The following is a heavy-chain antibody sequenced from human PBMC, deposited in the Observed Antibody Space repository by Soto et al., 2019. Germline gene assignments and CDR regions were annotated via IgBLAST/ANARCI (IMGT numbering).Heavy chain of an antibody. CDR1: GGSISSGGYY. Sequence: QVQLQESGPGLVKPSQTLSLTCTVSGGSISSGGYYWSWIRQHPGKGLEWIGYIYYSGSTYYNPSLKSRVTXXVXTXXNQVSLKLSSVTAADTAVYYCVGRLGITMSGAFDIWGQGTMVTVSS. CDR2: IYYSGST. CDR3: VGRLGITMSGAFDI. V-gene: IGHV4-31*03. D-gene: IGHD3-22*01. J-gene: IGHJ3*02.